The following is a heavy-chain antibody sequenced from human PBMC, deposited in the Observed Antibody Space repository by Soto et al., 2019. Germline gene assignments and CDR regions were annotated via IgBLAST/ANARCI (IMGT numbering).Heavy chain of an antibody. CDR2: MHYSATT. CDR3: ARWRYCLTGRCXXXXXXX. D-gene: IGHD2-15*01. Sequence: PSDTMSLTCICSEYSRTRHLLTLIRTPPGKGLEWIGLMHYSATTYYNPSFESRVAISVDTSKSQFSLNVTSVTAADTAVYFCARWRYCLTGRCXXXXXXXXXQXDLVTVS. V-gene: IGHV4-59*08. J-gene: IGHJ4*02. CDR1: EYSRTRHL.